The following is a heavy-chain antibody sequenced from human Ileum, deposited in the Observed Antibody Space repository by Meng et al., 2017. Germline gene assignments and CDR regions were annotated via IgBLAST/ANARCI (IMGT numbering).Heavy chain of an antibody. D-gene: IGHD5-18*01. Sequence: QVELGGCGGGVVQPGTSLRLSCAASGIPFSASGMHWVRQAPGKGLEWVAMIWSDGRSQYYSDSVKGRFTISRDNSKNMVYLQMSGLRAEDTALYYCARDKGVTALDQWGQGSLVTVSS. CDR3: ARDKGVTALDQ. CDR2: IWSDGRSQ. CDR1: GIPFSASG. V-gene: IGHV3-33*01. J-gene: IGHJ5*02.